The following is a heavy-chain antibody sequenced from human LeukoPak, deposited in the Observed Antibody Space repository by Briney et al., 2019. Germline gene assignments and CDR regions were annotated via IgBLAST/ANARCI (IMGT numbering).Heavy chain of an antibody. CDR2: INHSGST. CDR1: GGSFSGYY. CDR3: ARQRSSGLRVEDY. D-gene: IGHD6-19*01. Sequence: SETLSLTCAVYGGSFSGYYWSWIRQPPGKGLEWIGEINHSGSTNYNPSLKSRVTISVETSKNQFSLKLSSVTAADTAVYYCARQRSSGLRVEDYWGQGTLVTVSS. V-gene: IGHV4-34*01. J-gene: IGHJ4*02.